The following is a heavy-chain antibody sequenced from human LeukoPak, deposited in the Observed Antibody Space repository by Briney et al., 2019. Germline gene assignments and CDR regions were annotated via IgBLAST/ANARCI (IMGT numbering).Heavy chain of an antibody. V-gene: IGHV1-69*13. D-gene: IGHD1-7*01. CDR2: IIPIFGTA. CDR1: GGTFSSYA. CDR3: AALSAGTPERTVIDY. Sequence: GASVKVSCKASGGTFSSYAISWVRQAPGQGLEWMGGIIPIFGTANYAQKFQGRVTITADESTSTAYMELSSLRSEDTTVYYCAALSAGTPERTVIDYWGQGTLVTVSS. J-gene: IGHJ4*02.